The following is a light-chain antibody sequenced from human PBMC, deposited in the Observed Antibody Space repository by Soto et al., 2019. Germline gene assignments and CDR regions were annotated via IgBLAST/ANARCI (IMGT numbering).Light chain of an antibody. CDR3: QQSYSTPPYT. V-gene: IGKV1-39*01. J-gene: IGKJ2*01. Sequence: DIQMTQSPSSLSASVGDRVTITCRASQSISSYLNWYQQKPGKAPKLLIYAASSLQSGVPSRFSGSGSGTYFTLTVSTLEQADFATYYCQQSYSTPPYTFGQRTKLEIK. CDR1: QSISSY. CDR2: AAS.